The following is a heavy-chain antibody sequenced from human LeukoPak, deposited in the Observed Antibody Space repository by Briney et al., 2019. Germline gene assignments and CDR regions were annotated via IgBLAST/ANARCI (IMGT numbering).Heavy chain of an antibody. CDR2: ISSDGSNT. Sequence: GGSLRLSCAVSGFTFSKYYMHWVRQAPGKGLVWVSRISSDGSNTNYADSVKGRFTISRDNAKNTLYLQMNSLRGEDTAVYYCLRVPCWGQGALVTVSS. CDR3: LRVPC. J-gene: IGHJ4*02. V-gene: IGHV3-74*01. CDR1: GFTFSKYY.